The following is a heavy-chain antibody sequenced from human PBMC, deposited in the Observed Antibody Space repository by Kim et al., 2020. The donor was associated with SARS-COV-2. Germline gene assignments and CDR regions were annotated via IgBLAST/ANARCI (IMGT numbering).Heavy chain of an antibody. CDR1: GFTFSSYW. J-gene: IGHJ4*02. D-gene: IGHD6-13*01. CDR3: ARAAAASGTGGYY. V-gene: IGHV3-74*01. CDR2: INFDGSST. Sequence: GGSLRLSCAASGFTFSSYWMHWVRQAPGKGLVWVSRINFDGSSTSYADSVKGRFTISRDNAKNTVYLQMNSLRAEDTAMYYCARAAAASGTGGYYWGQGALVTVSS.